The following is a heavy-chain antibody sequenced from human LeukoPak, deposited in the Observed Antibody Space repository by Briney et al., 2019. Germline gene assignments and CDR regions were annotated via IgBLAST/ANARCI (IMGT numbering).Heavy chain of an antibody. CDR2: ISGSGGST. CDR1: GFTFSSYA. V-gene: IGHV3-23*01. Sequence: PGGSLRLSCAASGFTFSSYAMSWVRQAPGKGLEWVSAISGSGGSTYYADSVKGRFTISRDNSKNTLYLQMNSLRAEDTAVYYCAKGRAYCSSTSCYRDYWGQGTLVTVSS. D-gene: IGHD2-2*02. CDR3: AKGRAYCSSTSCYRDY. J-gene: IGHJ4*02.